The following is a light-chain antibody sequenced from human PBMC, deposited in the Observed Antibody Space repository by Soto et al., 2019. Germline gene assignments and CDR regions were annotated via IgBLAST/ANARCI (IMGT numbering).Light chain of an antibody. J-gene: IGLJ1*01. CDR2: EVS. V-gene: IGLV2-8*01. CDR1: SSDVGGYNY. Sequence: QSALTQPPSASGSPGQSVTISCTGTSSDVGGYNYVSWYQQHPGRAPKLMIYEVSKRPSGVPDRLSGSKSGNTASLTVSGLQTEDEADHYCSSYAGSNNQVFGTGTKVTVL. CDR3: SSYAGSNNQV.